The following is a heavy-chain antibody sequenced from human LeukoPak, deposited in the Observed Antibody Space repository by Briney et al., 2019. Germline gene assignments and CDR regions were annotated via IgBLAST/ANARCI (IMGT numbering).Heavy chain of an antibody. V-gene: IGHV6-1*01. CDR3: ARADYDIVTGYEFDY. J-gene: IGHJ4*02. CDR1: GDSVSSNSAA. CDR2: TYYRSKWYN. D-gene: IGHD3-9*01. Sequence: PSQTLSLTCAISGDSVSSNSAAWNWIRQSPSRGLEWLARTYYRSKWYNDYAVSVKSRITINPDTSKNQFCLKLSSVTAADTAVYYCARADYDIVTGYEFDYWGQGTLVTVSS.